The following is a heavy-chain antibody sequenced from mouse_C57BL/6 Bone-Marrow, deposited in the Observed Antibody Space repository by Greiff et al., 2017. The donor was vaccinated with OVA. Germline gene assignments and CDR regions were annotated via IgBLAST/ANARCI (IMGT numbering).Heavy chain of an antibody. D-gene: IGHD2-4*01. CDR3: AIPYYDYGERRLYAMDY. CDR1: GYSFTGYY. CDR2: INPSTGGT. V-gene: IGHV1-42*01. J-gene: IGHJ4*01. Sequence: EVKLVESGPELVKPGASVKISCKASGYSFTGYYMNWVKQSPEKSLEWIGEINPSTGGTTYNQKFKAKATLTVDKSSSTAYMQLKSLTSEDSAVYYCAIPYYDYGERRLYAMDYWGQGTSVTVSS.